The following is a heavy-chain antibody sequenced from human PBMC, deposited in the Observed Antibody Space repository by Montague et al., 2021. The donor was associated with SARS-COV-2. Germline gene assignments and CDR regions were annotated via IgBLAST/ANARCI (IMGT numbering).Heavy chain of an antibody. J-gene: IGHJ4*02. CDR3: ARHGPYSEISTGYFRPYYFDH. V-gene: IGHV4-39*01. CDR1: GESIDRDTYY. CDR2: LSSSGST. Sequence: SETLSLTCTVSGESIDRDTYYWGWIRQSPGKGLEWIGSLSSSGSTYYNPSLQSRVTISADRSKNRFSLNLGSVTASDTAVYYCARHGPYSEISTGYFRPYYFDHWGQGSLVTVAS. D-gene: IGHD3-9*01.